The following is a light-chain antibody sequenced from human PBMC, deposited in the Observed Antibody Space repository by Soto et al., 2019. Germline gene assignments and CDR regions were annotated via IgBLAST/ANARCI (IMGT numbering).Light chain of an antibody. J-gene: IGKJ3*01. CDR3: QQLNSYPGFT. V-gene: IGKV1-9*01. Sequence: DIQLTQSPSFLSASVGDRVTITCRASQGISSYLAWYQQKPGKAPKLLIYAASTLQSGVPSRFSGSGSGTEFTLTISSLQPEDFATDYCQQLNSYPGFTFGPGTKVDIK. CDR2: AAS. CDR1: QGISSY.